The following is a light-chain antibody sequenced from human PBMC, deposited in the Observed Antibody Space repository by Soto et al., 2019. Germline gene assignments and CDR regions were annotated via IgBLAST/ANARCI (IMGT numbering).Light chain of an antibody. J-gene: IGKJ1*01. CDR1: QSISSW. V-gene: IGKV1-5*01. CDR3: QQDNSYSWT. Sequence: DIQMTQSPSTLSASVGDRVTITCRASQSISSWLAWYQQKPGKAPKLLIYDASSLESGVPSRFSGSGSGTEFPLTICSLQPGDFATYFCQQDNSYSWTFGQGTKVEIK. CDR2: DAS.